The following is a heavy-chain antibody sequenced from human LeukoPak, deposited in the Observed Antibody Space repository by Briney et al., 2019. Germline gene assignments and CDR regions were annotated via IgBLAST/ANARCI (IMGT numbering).Heavy chain of an antibody. CDR3: ARGGSRGSYAAGGDY. CDR1: GGSFRGYY. CDR2: INHSGST. J-gene: IGHJ4*02. V-gene: IGHV4-34*01. D-gene: IGHD1-26*01. Sequence: SETLSLTCAVCGGSFRGYYWSWIRQPPGKGLEWIGEINHSGSTNYNPSLKSRVTISVDTSKNQFSPKLSSVTAADTAVYYCARGGSRGSYAAGGDYWGQGTLVTVSS.